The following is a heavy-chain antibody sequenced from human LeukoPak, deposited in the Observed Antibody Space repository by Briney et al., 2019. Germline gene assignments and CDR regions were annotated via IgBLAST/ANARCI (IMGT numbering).Heavy chain of an antibody. CDR2: IIPILGIA. J-gene: IGHJ6*03. V-gene: IGHV1-69*02. D-gene: IGHD3-3*01. CDR3: ANSQRRFLEELYYYYYMDV. CDR1: GGTFSSYT. Sequence: SVKVSCKASGGTFSSYTISWVRQAPGQGLDWMGRIIPILGIANYAQKFQGRVTITADKSTSTAYMELSSLRSEDTAVYYCANSQRRFLEELYYYYYMDVWGKGTTVTVSS.